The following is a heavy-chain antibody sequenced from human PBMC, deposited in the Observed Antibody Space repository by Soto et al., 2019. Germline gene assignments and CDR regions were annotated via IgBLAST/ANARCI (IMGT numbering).Heavy chain of an antibody. CDR2: FDPEDGET. D-gene: IGHD3-10*01. CDR3: ATLSRGVIITDWFDP. V-gene: IGHV1-24*01. CDR1: GYTLTELS. Sequence: SVKVSCKVSGYTLTELSMHWVRQAPGKGLEWMGGFDPEDGETIYAQKFQGRVTMTEDTSTDTAYMELSSLRSEDTAVYYCATLSRGVIITDWFDPWGQGTLVTVSS. J-gene: IGHJ5*02.